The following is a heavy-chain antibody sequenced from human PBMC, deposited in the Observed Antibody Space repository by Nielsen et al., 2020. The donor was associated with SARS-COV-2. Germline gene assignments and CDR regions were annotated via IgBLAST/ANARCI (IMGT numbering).Heavy chain of an antibody. D-gene: IGHD1-14*01. CDR2: MSPNTGAT. J-gene: IGHJ6*02. V-gene: IGHV1-2*06. Sequence: ASVTVSCKASGYTATDYFVHWVRQAPGQRLEWMGRMSPNTGATNYAQPFQGRVIMTRDTSTATAYIELSRLTSDDTAVYYCATEVNQGGMDVWGQGTTVTVSS. CDR1: GYTATDYF. CDR3: ATEVNQGGMDV.